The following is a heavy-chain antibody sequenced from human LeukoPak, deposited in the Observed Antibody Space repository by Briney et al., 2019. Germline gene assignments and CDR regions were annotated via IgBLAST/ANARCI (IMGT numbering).Heavy chain of an antibody. CDR1: GFTFSTYA. CDR3: AKELRGYIYGYDY. Sequence: PGGSLRLSCAASGFTFSTYAMTWVRQAPGKGLEWVSANGSGGSTFYADSVKGRFTISRDNSQNTLYLQMNSLRAEDTAIYYCAKELRGYIYGYDYWGQGTLVTVSS. D-gene: IGHD5-18*01. V-gene: IGHV3-23*01. J-gene: IGHJ4*02. CDR2: NGSGGST.